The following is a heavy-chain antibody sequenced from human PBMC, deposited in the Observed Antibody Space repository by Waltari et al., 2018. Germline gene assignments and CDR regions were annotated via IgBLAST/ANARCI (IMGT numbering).Heavy chain of an antibody. CDR2: VWSDGNEK. J-gene: IGHJ3*02. V-gene: IGHV3-33*06. Sequence: QLQLVESGGGVVQPGKSLRISCAASGFTRSSYFMLWVRQVPGKGFEGVAVVWSDGNEKYYGDSVKGRFTISRDNSKNIVYLQMNRLRAEDTAVYFCAKEQEAFDILGQGTVVTVS. CDR1: GFTRSSYF. CDR3: AKEQEAFDI.